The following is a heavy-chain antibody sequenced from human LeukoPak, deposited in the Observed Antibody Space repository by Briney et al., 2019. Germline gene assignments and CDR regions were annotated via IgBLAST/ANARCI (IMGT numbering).Heavy chain of an antibody. CDR1: GGSISSSSYY. D-gene: IGHD1-26*01. Sequence: SEALSLTCTVSGGSISSSSYYWGWIRQPPGKGQKWIGSIYYSGSTYYNPSLKSRVTISVDTSKNQFSLKLSSVTAADTAVYYCARLGEVGARGTDYWGQGTLVTVSS. V-gene: IGHV4-39*01. CDR3: ARLGEVGARGTDY. CDR2: IYYSGST. J-gene: IGHJ4*02.